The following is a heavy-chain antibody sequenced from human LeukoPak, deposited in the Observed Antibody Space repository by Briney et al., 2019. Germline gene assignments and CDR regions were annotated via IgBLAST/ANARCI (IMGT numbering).Heavy chain of an antibody. CDR2: GHHSESS. V-gene: IGHV4-34*11. J-gene: IGHJ4*02. D-gene: IGHD2-8*02. CDR1: GGSFSGYY. CDR3: ARESAGSLHDSTAAFHY. Sequence: SETLSLTCAVYGGSFSGYYWSWIRQPPGKGLEWIAYGHHSESSNYNPSFRSRVTIPVDTSRNQFSLRLTSVTAADTAVYYCARESAGSLHDSTAAFHYWGQGILVIVSS.